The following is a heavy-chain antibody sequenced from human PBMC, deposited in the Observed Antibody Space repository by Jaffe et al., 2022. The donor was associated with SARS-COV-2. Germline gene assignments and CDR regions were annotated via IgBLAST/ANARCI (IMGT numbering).Heavy chain of an antibody. CDR2: IYYSGST. J-gene: IGHJ3*02. D-gene: IGHD3-22*01. V-gene: IGHV4-39*01. CDR1: GGSISSSSYY. Sequence: QLQLQESGPGLVKPSETLSLTCTVSGGSISSSSYYWGWIRQPPGKGLEWIGSIYYSGSTYYNPSLKSRVTISVDTSKNQFSLKLSSVTAADTAVYYCAGRSGYYFDAFDIWGQGTMVTVSS. CDR3: AGRSGYYFDAFDI.